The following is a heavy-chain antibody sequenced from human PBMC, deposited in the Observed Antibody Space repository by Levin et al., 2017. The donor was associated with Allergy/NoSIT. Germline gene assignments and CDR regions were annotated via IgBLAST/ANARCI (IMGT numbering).Heavy chain of an antibody. CDR3: ARAPRRLQIRDRRGYYFDY. CDR2: INHSGST. J-gene: IGHJ4*02. V-gene: IGHV4-34*01. CDR1: GGSFSGYY. Sequence: PSETLSLTCAVYGGSFSGYYWSWIRQPPGKGLEWIGEINHSGSTNYNPSLKSRVTISVDTSKNQFSLKLSSVTAADTAVYYCARAPRRLQIRDRRGYYFDYWGQGTLVTVSS. D-gene: IGHD5-18*01.